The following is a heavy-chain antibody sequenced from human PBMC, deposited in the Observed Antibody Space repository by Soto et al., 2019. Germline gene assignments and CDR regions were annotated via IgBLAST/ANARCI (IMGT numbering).Heavy chain of an antibody. CDR3: ARISVSGTDFDY. Sequence: TSETLSLTCTVSGGSLANYYWSWLRQPPGKGLDWIAYISDSGTSKYNPSLQSRVNLSLDTSKNQFSLKLSSVTAADTAVYFCARISVSGTDFDYWGLGTLVTVSS. V-gene: IGHV4-59*01. D-gene: IGHD1-1*01. CDR1: GGSLANYY. CDR2: ISDSGTS. J-gene: IGHJ4*02.